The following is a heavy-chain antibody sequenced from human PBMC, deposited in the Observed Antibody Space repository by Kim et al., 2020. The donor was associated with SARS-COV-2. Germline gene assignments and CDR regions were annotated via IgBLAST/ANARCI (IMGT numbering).Heavy chain of an antibody. CDR1: GFTFSSYG. D-gene: IGHD3-10*01. CDR3: AKEGGITMVRGVIPLYYYGMDV. CDR2: IWYDGSNK. Sequence: LSLTCAASGFTFSSYGMHWVRQAPGKGLEWVAVIWYDGSNKYYADSVKGRFTISRDNSKNTLYLQMNSLRAEDTAVYYCAKEGGITMVRGVIPLYYYGMDVWGQGTTVTVSS. V-gene: IGHV3-33*06. J-gene: IGHJ6*02.